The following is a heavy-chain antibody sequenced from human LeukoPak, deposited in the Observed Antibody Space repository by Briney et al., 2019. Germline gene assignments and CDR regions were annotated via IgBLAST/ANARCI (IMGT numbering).Heavy chain of an antibody. D-gene: IGHD3-22*01. J-gene: IGHJ3*02. CDR2: ISSSSSTI. V-gene: IGHV3-48*04. Sequence: GGSLRLSCAASGFIFSSYSMNWVRQAPGKGLEWVSYISSSSSTIYYADSVKGRFTVSRDNAKNSLYLQMNSLRAEDTAVYYCARDGYYDTSGYYYDDAFDIWGQGTMVTVSS. CDR1: GFIFSSYS. CDR3: ARDGYYDTSGYYYDDAFDI.